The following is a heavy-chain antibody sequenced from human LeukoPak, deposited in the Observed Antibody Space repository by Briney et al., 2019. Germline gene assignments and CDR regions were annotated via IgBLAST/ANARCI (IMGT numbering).Heavy chain of an antibody. V-gene: IGHV3-30-3*01. D-gene: IGHD6-19*01. Sequence: GRSLRLSCAASGFTFSSYAMHWVRQAPGKGLEWVAVISYDGSNKYYADSVKGRFTISRDNSKNTLYLQMNSLRAEDTAVYYCARSRGWTGWYNYWGQGTLVTVSS. CDR2: ISYDGSNK. CDR3: ARSRGWTGWYNY. J-gene: IGHJ4*02. CDR1: GFTFSSYA.